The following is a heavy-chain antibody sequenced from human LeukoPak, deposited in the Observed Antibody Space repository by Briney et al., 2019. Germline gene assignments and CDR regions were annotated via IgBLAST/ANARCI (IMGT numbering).Heavy chain of an antibody. D-gene: IGHD6-13*01. CDR3: ARDLGISWDDH. Sequence: SETLSLTCAVYGGSFSGYYWSWIRQPPGKGLEWIGEINHSGSTNYNPSLKSRVTISVDTSKNQFSLKLSSVTAADTAVYYCARDLGISWDDHWGQGTLVTVSS. CDR1: GGSFSGYY. V-gene: IGHV4-34*01. J-gene: IGHJ4*02. CDR2: INHSGST.